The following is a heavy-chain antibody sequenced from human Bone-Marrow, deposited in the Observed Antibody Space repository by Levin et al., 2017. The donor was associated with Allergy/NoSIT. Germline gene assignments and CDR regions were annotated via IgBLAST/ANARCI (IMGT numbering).Heavy chain of an antibody. CDR2: INSDGTTT. CDR1: GFTFRSYW. V-gene: IGHV3-74*01. D-gene: IGHD2-15*01. CDR3: ARRGGGCSGGTCYFDH. Sequence: GGSLRLSCAACGFTFRSYWMHWVRQAPGKGQVWVGRINSDGTTTNYADSVKGRFTISRDNAKNTLYLQMNSLRDEDTAVYFCARRGGGCSGGTCYFDHWGPGTLVTVSS. J-gene: IGHJ4*02.